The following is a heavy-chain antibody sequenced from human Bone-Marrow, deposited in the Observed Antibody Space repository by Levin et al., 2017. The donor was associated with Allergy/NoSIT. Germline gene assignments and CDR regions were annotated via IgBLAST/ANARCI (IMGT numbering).Heavy chain of an antibody. CDR1: GFTLSSHW. CDR2: INGDGRTT. J-gene: IGHJ4*02. CDR3: SRGARGYYVDY. Sequence: ESLKISCAASGFTLSSHWMHWVRQVPGKGMLWVSRINGDGRTTNYADSAKGRFTISRDNARNTVYLQMNSLRVDDTAVYYCSRGARGYYVDYWGQGTLVTVSS. V-gene: IGHV3-74*01.